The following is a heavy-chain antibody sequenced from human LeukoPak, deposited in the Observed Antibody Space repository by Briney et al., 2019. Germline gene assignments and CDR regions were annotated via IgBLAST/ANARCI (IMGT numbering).Heavy chain of an antibody. V-gene: IGHV3-23*01. CDR1: GFTFSNYA. D-gene: IGHD6-19*01. Sequence: GGSLRLSCAASGFTFSNYAMSWVRQAPGKGLEWVSSISDSGGRTFYADSVKGRFTISRDNAKNSLYLQMNSLRAEDTAVYYCARDGDSSGRSFWGQGTLVTVSS. CDR3: ARDGDSSGRSF. CDR2: ISDSGGRT. J-gene: IGHJ4*02.